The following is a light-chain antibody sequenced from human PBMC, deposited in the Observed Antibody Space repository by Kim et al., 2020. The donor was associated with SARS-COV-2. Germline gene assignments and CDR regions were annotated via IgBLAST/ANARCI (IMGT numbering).Light chain of an antibody. V-gene: IGLV2-14*03. J-gene: IGLJ3*02. CDR3: SSYTSSSTWV. CDR1: SSDVGAYIY. CDR2: DVS. Sequence: QSALTQPASVSGSPGQSITISCTGTSSDVGAYIYVSWYQQFPGKAPKLMIYDVSKRPSGVSNRFSGSKSGNTASLTISGLQAEDEANYYCSSYTSSSTWVFGGGTNLTVL.